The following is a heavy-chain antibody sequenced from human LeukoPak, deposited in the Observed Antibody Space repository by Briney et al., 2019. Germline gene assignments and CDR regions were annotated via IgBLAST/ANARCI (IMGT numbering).Heavy chain of an antibody. D-gene: IGHD5/OR15-5a*01. V-gene: IGHV1-46*01. J-gene: IGHJ6*02. CDR3: ASLVWSRTSGGNYYYYYGMDV. Sequence: ASVKVSCKASGYTFTSYYMHWVRQAPGQGLEWMGIINPSGGSTSYALKFQGRVTMTRDTSTSTVYMELSSLRSEDTAVYYCASLVWSRTSGGNYYYYYGMDVWGQGTTVTVSS. CDR1: GYTFTSYY. CDR2: INPSGGST.